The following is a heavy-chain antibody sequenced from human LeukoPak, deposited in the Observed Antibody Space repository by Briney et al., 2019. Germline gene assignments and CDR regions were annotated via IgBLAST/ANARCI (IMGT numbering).Heavy chain of an antibody. V-gene: IGHV3-20*03. J-gene: IGHJ4*02. CDR1: GFTLDDDG. CDR2: INWSGGSC. Sequence: RGGLRLAFAAHGFTLDDDGMSSVRQTTGKGLERAPGINWSGGSCTYADSVEGRFTRSRDNSKSSLYLQMNSLRAEDTALYYCAKDGGSGYDPSKYYFDYWGQGTLVTVSA. D-gene: IGHD5-12*01. CDR3: AKDGGSGYDPSKYYFDY.